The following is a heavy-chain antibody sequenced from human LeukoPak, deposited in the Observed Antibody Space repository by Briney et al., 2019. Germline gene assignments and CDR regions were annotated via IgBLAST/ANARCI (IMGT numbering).Heavy chain of an antibody. CDR2: ISSSSSYI. V-gene: IGHV3-21*01. CDR3: TADCGGDCYSGY. CDR1: GFTFSSYS. J-gene: IGHJ4*02. D-gene: IGHD2-21*02. Sequence: PGGSLRLSCAASGFTFSSYSMNWVRQAPGKGLEWVSPISSSSSYIYYADSVKGRFTISRDNAKNSLYLQMNSLRAEDTAVYYCTADCGGDCYSGYWGQGTLVTVSS.